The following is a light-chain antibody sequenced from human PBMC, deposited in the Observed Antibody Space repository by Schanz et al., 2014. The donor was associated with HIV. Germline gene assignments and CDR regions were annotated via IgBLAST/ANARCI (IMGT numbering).Light chain of an antibody. CDR3: SSFAGNNKLL. V-gene: IGLV2-8*01. CDR2: EVS. J-gene: IGLJ2*01. Sequence: QSVLTQPASVSGSPGQSITISCRGTSRDVGGYNYVSWYQQHPGKAPKLMIYEVSKRPSGVPDRFSGSKSGNTASLTVSGLQAEDEADYYCSSFAGNNKLLFGGGTKLHRP. CDR1: SRDVGGYNY.